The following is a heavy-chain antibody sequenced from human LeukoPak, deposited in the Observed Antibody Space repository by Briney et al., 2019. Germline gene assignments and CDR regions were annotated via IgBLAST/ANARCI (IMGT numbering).Heavy chain of an antibody. CDR3: ARVLVYYDSSGYPRGAFDI. J-gene: IGHJ3*02. Sequence: PSETLSLTCTVSGGSISSYYWGWIRQPPGKGLEWIGRIYYSGSTYYNPSLKSRVTISVDTSKNQFSLKLSSVTAADTAVYYCARVLVYYDSSGYPRGAFDIWGQGTMVTVSS. V-gene: IGHV4-39*01. CDR2: IYYSGST. CDR1: GGSISSYY. D-gene: IGHD3-22*01.